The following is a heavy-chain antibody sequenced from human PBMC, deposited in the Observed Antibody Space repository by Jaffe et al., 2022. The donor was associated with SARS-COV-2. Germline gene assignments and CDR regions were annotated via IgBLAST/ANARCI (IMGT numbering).Heavy chain of an antibody. V-gene: IGHV3-21*01. CDR1: GFTFSSYS. Sequence: EVQLVESGGGLVKPGGSLRLSCAASGFTFSSYSMNWVRQAPGKGLEWVSSISSSSSYIYYADSVKGRFTISRDNAKNSLYLQMNSLRAEDTAVYYCARDRGEWELLWDYWGQGTLVTVSS. CDR2: ISSSSSYI. CDR3: ARDRGEWELLWDY. J-gene: IGHJ4*02. D-gene: IGHD1-26*01.